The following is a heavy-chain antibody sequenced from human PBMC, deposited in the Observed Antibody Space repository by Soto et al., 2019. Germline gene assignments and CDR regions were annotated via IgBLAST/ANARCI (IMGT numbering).Heavy chain of an antibody. Sequence: PXGCLRLSCAASGFSFDGYAMNWVRQPPGKGLDWVSGISWNSGNIDYADSVKGRFTISRDNAKNSLYLQMNSLRAEDTALYYCVKASKYSSSQGWFDSWGQGTMVTVSS. CDR1: GFSFDGYA. V-gene: IGHV3-9*01. CDR3: VKASKYSSSQGWFDS. CDR2: ISWNSGNI. D-gene: IGHD6-6*01. J-gene: IGHJ5*01.